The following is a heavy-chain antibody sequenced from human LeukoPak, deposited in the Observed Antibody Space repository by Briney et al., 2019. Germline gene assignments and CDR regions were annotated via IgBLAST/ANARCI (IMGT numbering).Heavy chain of an antibody. CDR2: IYYSGST. CDR1: GGSISSSSYY. D-gene: IGHD2-2*01. Sequence: PSETLSLTCTVSGGSISSSSYYWGWIRQPPGKGLEWIGSIYYSGSTYYNPSLKSRVTISVDTSKNHFSLKLNSVTAADTAVYYCARERREQLLPPYTRSVTYFDYWGQGTLVTVSS. V-gene: IGHV4-39*07. CDR3: ARERREQLLPPYTRSVTYFDY. J-gene: IGHJ4*02.